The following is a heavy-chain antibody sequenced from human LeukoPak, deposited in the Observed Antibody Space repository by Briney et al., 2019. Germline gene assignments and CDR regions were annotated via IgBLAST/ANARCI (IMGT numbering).Heavy chain of an antibody. Sequence: GASVKVSCKVSGYTLTELSMHWVRQAPGKGLEWMGGFDPEDGETIYAQKFQGRVTMTEDTSTDTAYMELSSLRSEDTAVYYCARGSSRGPNYYYHYGMDVWGQGTTVTVSS. V-gene: IGHV1-24*01. CDR1: GYTLTELS. CDR3: ARGSSRGPNYYYHYGMDV. J-gene: IGHJ6*02. D-gene: IGHD6-19*01. CDR2: FDPEDGET.